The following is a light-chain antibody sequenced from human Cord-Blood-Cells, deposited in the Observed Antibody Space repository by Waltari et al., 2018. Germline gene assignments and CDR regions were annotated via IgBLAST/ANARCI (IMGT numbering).Light chain of an antibody. CDR3: QVWDSSFVV. CDR2: RDS. Sequence: SYELTLPLSLSVALGQTARITCGGTNIGSKNVHCYQQKPGQAPVLVIYRDSNRPSGIPERFSGSNSGNTATLTISRAQAGDEADYYCQVWDSSFVVFGGGTKLTVL. CDR1: NIGSKN. V-gene: IGLV3-9*01. J-gene: IGLJ2*01.